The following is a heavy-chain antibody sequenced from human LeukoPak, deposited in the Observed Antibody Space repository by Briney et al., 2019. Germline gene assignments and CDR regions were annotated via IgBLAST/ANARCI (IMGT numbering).Heavy chain of an antibody. V-gene: IGHV3-7*01. Sequence: PGGSLRLSCAASEFTFSGYWMNWVRQAPGKGPEWVANINQDGSEKHYVDSVKGRFTISRDNAKNSLFLQMNSLRVEDTAVFYCARDGFVGAAGYWGQGTLVTVSS. CDR1: EFTFSGYW. CDR3: ARDGFVGAAGY. CDR2: INQDGSEK. J-gene: IGHJ4*02. D-gene: IGHD6-13*01.